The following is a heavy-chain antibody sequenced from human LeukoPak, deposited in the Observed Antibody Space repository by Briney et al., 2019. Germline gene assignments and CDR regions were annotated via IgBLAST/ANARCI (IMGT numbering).Heavy chain of an antibody. CDR2: IKQDGSDT. J-gene: IGHJ4*02. Sequence: GGSLRLSCAGSGFTFGNSWMNWFRQAPGKGLEWVAHIKQDGSDTYVDSVKGRFTISRDIAKTSLFLHMNSLTTEDSAVYYCAREHPSHFTWGQGTLVTVSS. D-gene: IGHD3-3*02. V-gene: IGHV3-7*01. CDR1: GFTFGNSW. CDR3: AREHPSHFT.